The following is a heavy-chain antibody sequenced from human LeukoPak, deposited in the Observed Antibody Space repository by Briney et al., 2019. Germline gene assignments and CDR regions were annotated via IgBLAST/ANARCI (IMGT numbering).Heavy chain of an antibody. Sequence: GTSLRLSCAASGFTFTDYGMHWVRQAPGKGLEWVAVIWYDGSNKYYADSVKGRFTISRDNSKNTLYLQMNSLRAEDTAVYYCANLGATEAFDIWGQGTMVTVSS. CDR3: ANLGATEAFDI. D-gene: IGHD1-26*01. J-gene: IGHJ3*02. CDR1: GFTFTDYG. CDR2: IWYDGSNK. V-gene: IGHV3-33*06.